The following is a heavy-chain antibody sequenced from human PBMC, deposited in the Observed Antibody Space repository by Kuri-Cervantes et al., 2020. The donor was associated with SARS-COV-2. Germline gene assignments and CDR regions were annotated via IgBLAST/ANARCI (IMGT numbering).Heavy chain of an antibody. D-gene: IGHD3-22*01. Sequence: GESLKISCAVSGLSINNYDMHWVRQAQGKGLEWVAVISYDGTNKYYVDSVKGRFTISRDNSKNTLYLQMNSLRPEDTAVYYCAKDNLGWDYNNRGMDAWGQGTTVTVSS. CDR2: ISYDGTNK. J-gene: IGHJ6*02. V-gene: IGHV3-30*18. CDR1: GLSINNYD. CDR3: AKDNLGWDYNNRGMDA.